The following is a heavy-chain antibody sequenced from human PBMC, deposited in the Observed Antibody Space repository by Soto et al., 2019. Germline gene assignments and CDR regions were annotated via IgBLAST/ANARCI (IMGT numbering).Heavy chain of an antibody. D-gene: IGHD2-15*01. Sequence: ASVKVSCKASGYTFTSYGISWVRQAPGQGLEWMGIISASNGSTSYAQKFQGRVTMTTDTSTSTVYMELSSLRSEDTAVYYCARAMTVVVVAARSTTGGMDVWGQGTTVTVSS. CDR3: ARAMTVVVVAARSTTGGMDV. CDR2: ISASNGST. V-gene: IGHV1-18*01. CDR1: GYTFTSYG. J-gene: IGHJ6*02.